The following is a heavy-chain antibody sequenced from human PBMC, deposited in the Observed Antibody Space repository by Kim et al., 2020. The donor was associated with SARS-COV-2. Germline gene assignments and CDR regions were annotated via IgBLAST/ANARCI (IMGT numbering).Heavy chain of an antibody. CDR1: GGSISSSSYY. D-gene: IGHD6-6*01. CDR2: IYYSGST. CDR3: ARTDSSSSSYYYYGMDV. J-gene: IGHJ6*02. V-gene: IGHV4-39*01. Sequence: SETLSLTCTVSGGSISSSSYYWGWIRQPPGKGLEWIGSIYYSGSTYYNPSLKSRVTISVDTSKNQFSLKLSSVTAADTAVYYCARTDSSSSSYYYYGMDVWGQGTTVTVSS.